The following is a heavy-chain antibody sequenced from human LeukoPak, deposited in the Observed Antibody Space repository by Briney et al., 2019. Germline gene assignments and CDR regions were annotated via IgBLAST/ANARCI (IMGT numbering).Heavy chain of an antibody. J-gene: IGHJ3*02. V-gene: IGHV3-33*01. Sequence: PGGSLRLSCAASGFTFSSYGMHWVRLAPGKGLEWVAVILNDGSQEKYADSVKGRYTISRDNSKNTLFLQMNSLRAEDTAVYYCARDDALGDNALDIWGQGTMVTVSS. CDR1: GFTFSSYG. CDR2: ILNDGSQE. D-gene: IGHD3-16*01. CDR3: ARDDALGDNALDI.